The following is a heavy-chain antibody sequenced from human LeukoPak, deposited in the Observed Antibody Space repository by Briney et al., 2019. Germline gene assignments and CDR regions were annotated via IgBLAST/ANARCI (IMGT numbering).Heavy chain of an antibody. CDR2: IYSGGST. CDR1: GFTFSSYG. CDR3: AKIGANVGF. V-gene: IGHV3-23*03. J-gene: IGHJ4*02. D-gene: IGHD4/OR15-4a*01. Sequence: GGTLRLSCAASGFTFSSYGMSWVRQAPGKGLEWVSVIYSGGSTYYADSVKGRFTISRDNSKNTLYLQMNSLRAEDTAVYYCAKIGANVGFWGQGTLVTVSS.